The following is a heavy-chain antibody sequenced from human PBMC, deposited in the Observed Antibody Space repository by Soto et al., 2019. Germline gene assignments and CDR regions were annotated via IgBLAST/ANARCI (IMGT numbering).Heavy chain of an antibody. CDR3: ARKTLFSPVMDV. Sequence: QVQLQQWGAGLLKPSETLSLTCAVYGGSFSGYYGSWIRQPPGKGLAWIGEINHSGSTNYNPSLKSRVTISVDTAKNQSSLKLSSWTAADTAVYYCARKTLFSPVMDVWGKGTTITASS. J-gene: IGHJ6*04. CDR2: INHSGST. V-gene: IGHV4-34*01. D-gene: IGHD2-21*01. CDR1: GGSFSGYY.